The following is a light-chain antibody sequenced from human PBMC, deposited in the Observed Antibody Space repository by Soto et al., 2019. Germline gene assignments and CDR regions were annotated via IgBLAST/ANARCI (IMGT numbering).Light chain of an antibody. CDR1: QSISDF. J-gene: IGKJ1*01. Sequence: EIQVTQSPYSLSASFGDRVTITCRASQSISDFLNWYQQKPGKAPKLLIYAASTLQSGVPSRFSGSGSGTDFTLTISGLDPEDFATYYCQQTYSTPPTFGQGTKVDI. CDR3: QQTYSTPPT. CDR2: AAS. V-gene: IGKV1-39*01.